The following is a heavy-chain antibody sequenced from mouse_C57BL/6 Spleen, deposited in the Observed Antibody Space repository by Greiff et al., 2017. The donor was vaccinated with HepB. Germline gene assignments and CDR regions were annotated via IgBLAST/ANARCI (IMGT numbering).Heavy chain of an antibody. D-gene: IGHD3-2*02. Sequence: QVQLKQSGAELAKPGASVKLSCKASGYTFTSYWMHWVKQRPGQGLEWIGYINPSSGYTKYNQKFKDKATLTADKSSSTAYMQLSSLTYEDSAVHYCARGASSAAWFAYWGQGTLVTVSA. CDR3: ARGASSAAWFAY. CDR1: GYTFTSYW. CDR2: INPSSGYT. V-gene: IGHV1-7*01. J-gene: IGHJ3*01.